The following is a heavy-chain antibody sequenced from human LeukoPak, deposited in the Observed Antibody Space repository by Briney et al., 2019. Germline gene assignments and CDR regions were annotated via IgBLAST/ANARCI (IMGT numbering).Heavy chain of an antibody. CDR2: ISSSGSTI. CDR3: AKRGVVIRVFLVGFHKEAFYFES. CDR1: GFTFSDYY. J-gene: IGHJ4*02. V-gene: IGHV3-11*01. D-gene: IGHD3/OR15-3a*01. Sequence: GGSLRLSCAASGFTFSDYYMSWIRQAPGKGLEWVSYISSSGSTIYYADSVKGRFTISRDNAKNSLYLQMNSLRAEDTAFYFCAKRGVVIRVFLVGFHKEAFYFESWGQGALVTVSS.